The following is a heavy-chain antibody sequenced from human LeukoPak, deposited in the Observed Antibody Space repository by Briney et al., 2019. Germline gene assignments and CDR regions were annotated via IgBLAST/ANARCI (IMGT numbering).Heavy chain of an antibody. V-gene: IGHV4-39*07. J-gene: IGHJ3*02. CDR1: GGSISITSCY. Sequence: PSETLSLTCTVSGGSISITSCYWGWIRQPPGKGLEWIGEINHSGSTNYNPSLKSRVTISVDTSKNQFSLKLSSVTAADTAVYYCARNSTELRGQMGSSAFDIWGQGTMVTVSS. CDR3: ARNSTELRGQMGSSAFDI. CDR2: INHSGST. D-gene: IGHD1-7*01.